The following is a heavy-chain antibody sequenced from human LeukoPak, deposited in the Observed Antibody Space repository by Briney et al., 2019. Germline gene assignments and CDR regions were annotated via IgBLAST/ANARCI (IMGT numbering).Heavy chain of an antibody. CDR2: IAYDGSNK. D-gene: IGHD5-12*01. CDR1: GFTFNTHA. CDR3: AKALGVGYNYGH. V-gene: IGHV3-30-3*01. Sequence: GGSLRLSCAAPGFTFNTHAMHWVRQAPGKGLEWVAVIAYDGSNKFYADSVKGRFTISRDNSKNTLYLQMSSLRAEDTAVYYCAKALGVGYNYGHWGQGTLVTVSS. J-gene: IGHJ4*02.